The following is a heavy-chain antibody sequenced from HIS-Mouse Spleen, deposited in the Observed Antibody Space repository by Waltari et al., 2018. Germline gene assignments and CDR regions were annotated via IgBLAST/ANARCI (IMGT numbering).Heavy chain of an antibody. J-gene: IGHJ4*02. CDR2: ISYDGSNK. D-gene: IGHD6-19*01. CDR3: AKASSGWLDY. CDR1: GFTFSRYG. V-gene: IGHV3-30*18. Sequence: QVQLVGSGGGVVRPGRSLRLSCAASGFTFSRYGMPRVRQAPGKGLEWVAVISYDGSNKYYADSVKGRFTISRDNSKNTLYLQMNSLRAEDTAVYYCAKASSGWLDYWGQGTLVTVSS.